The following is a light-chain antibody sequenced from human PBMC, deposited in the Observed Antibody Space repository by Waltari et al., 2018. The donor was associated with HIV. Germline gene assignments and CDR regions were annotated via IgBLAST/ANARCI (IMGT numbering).Light chain of an antibody. V-gene: IGKV4-1*01. J-gene: IGKJ1*01. Sequence: SFMTQPPGSQCFSFTQSATNCFQFRQSVLYSSNNKNYLAWYQQKPGQPPKLLIYWASTRESGVPDRFSGSGSGTDFTLTISSLQAEDVAVYYCQQYYSTPRTFGQGTKVEIK. CDR3: QQYYSTPRT. CDR1: QSVLYSSNNKNY. CDR2: WAS.